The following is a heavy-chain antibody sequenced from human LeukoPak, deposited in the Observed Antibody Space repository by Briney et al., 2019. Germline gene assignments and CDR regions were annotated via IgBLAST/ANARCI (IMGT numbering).Heavy chain of an antibody. CDR1: GYTFTGYY. J-gene: IGHJ4*02. V-gene: IGHV1-2*02. CDR3: ARELSYYYDSSGYCYSSIFDY. D-gene: IGHD3-22*01. CDR2: INPNSGGT. Sequence: GASVKVSCKASGYTFTGYYMHWVRQAPGQGLEWMGWINPNSGGTNYAQKFQGRVTMTRDTSISTAYMELSRLRSDDTAVYYCARELSYYYDSSGYCYSSIFDYWGQGTLVTVSS.